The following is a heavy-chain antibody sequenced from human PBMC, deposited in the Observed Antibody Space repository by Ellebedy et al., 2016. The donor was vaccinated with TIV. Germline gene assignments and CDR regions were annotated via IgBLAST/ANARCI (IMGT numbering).Heavy chain of an antibody. CDR3: ARPMDSSGDLDDY. V-gene: IGHV5-51*01. D-gene: IGHD3-22*01. CDR2: IYPGDSDT. CDR1: GYSFTSYW. J-gene: IGHJ4*02. Sequence: PGGSLRLSCKGSGYSFTSYWIGWVRQMPGKGLEWMGIIYPGDSDTRYSPSFQGQVTISADKSISTAYLQWSSLKASDTAMYYCARPMDSSGDLDDYWGQGTLVTVSS.